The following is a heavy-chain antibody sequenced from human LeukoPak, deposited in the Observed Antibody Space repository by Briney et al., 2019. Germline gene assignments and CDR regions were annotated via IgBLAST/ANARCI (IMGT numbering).Heavy chain of an antibody. D-gene: IGHD2-2*01. CDR3: TRFLGGCSSTSCYFLSIYYYYGMDV. J-gene: IGHJ6*02. V-gene: IGHV3-49*03. CDR1: GFTFGDYA. CDR2: IRSKAYGGTT. Sequence: PGGSLRLSCTASGFTFGDYAMSWFRQAPGKGLEWVGFIRSKAYGGTTEYAASVKGRFTISRDDSKSIAYLQMNSLKTEDTAAYYCTRFLGGCSSTSCYFLSIYYYYGMDVWGQGTTVTVSS.